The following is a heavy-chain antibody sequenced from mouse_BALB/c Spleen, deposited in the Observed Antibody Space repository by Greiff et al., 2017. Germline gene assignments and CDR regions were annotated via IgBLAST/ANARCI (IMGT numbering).Heavy chain of an antibody. D-gene: IGHD1-1*01. CDR2: INPSNGRT. Sequence: QVQLKQPGAELVKPGASVKLSCKASGYTFTSYWMHWVKQRPGQGLEWIGEINPSNGRTNYNEKFKSKATLTVDKSSSTAYMQLSSLTSEDSAVYYCARFSSYYYAMDYWGQGTSVTVSS. V-gene: IGHV1S81*02. J-gene: IGHJ4*01. CDR1: GYTFTSYW. CDR3: ARFSSYYYAMDY.